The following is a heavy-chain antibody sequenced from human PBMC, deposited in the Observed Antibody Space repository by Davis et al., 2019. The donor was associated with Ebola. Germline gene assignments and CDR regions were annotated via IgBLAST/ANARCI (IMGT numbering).Heavy chain of an antibody. J-gene: IGHJ2*01. CDR3: VRDPALVVTGGGWFFGL. CDR1: GFTFSNYG. V-gene: IGHV3-23*01. D-gene: IGHD2-21*02. Sequence: PGGSLRLSCAASGFTFSNYGMAWVRQAPGKGLEWVSGISGRGLTTEYADNVQGRFTISRDNSKNSLYLQMNSLRAEDTAVYYCVRDPALVVTGGGWFFGLWGRGTLVTVSS. CDR2: ISGRGLTT.